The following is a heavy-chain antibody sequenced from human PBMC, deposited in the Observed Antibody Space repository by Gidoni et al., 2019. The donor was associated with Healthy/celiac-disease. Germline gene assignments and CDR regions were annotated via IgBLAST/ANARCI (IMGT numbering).Heavy chain of an antibody. D-gene: IGHD5-18*01. CDR2: INPNRGGT. J-gene: IGHJ4*02. V-gene: IGHV1-2*02. CDR1: GYTFTGYY. Sequence: QVQLVQSGAEGKKQGASVKVSCKASGYTFTGYYMHWVRQAPGQGLEWMGWINPNRGGTNYAQKFQGRVTMTRDTSSSTAYMELSRLRSDDTAVYYCASKRGYSYGYQDYWGQGTLVTVSS. CDR3: ASKRGYSYGYQDY.